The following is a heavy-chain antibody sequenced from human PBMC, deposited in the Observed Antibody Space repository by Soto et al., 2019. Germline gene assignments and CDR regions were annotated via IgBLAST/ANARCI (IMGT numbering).Heavy chain of an antibody. Sequence: PLETLSLTCTVSGDSISGGNYHWTWIRQHPGRGLEWIGYIYYTGTTHYSPSLQSRVTMSVDTSKNQISLTLTSLTPADTAVYFCARLYTYGYYHFDHWGQGTLVTVSS. CDR1: GDSISGGNYH. V-gene: IGHV4-31*03. CDR2: IYYTGTT. D-gene: IGHD3-22*01. CDR3: ARLYTYGYYHFDH. J-gene: IGHJ4*02.